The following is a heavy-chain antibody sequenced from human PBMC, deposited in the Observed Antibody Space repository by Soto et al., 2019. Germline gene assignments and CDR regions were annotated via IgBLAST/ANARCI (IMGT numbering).Heavy chain of an antibody. CDR2: IYYSGST. J-gene: IGHJ5*02. D-gene: IGHD2-21*02. V-gene: IGHV4-30-4*01. CDR1: GGSISSGDYY. CDR3: ARGIVVVTATPNWFDP. Sequence: SETLSLTCSVSGGSISSGDYYWSWIRQPPGKGLEWIGYIYYSGSTYYNPSLKSRVTIPVDTSKNQFSLKLSSVTAADTAVYYCARGIVVVTATPNWFDPWGQGTLVTVSS.